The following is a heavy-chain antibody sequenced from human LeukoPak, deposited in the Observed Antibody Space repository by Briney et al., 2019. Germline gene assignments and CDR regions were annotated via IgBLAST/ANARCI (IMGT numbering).Heavy chain of an antibody. CDR1: GFIFSNYW. V-gene: IGHV3-7*03. CDR2: INQGGSEK. D-gene: IGHD2-2*01. CDR3: ARLVVPPGNRGWYYEH. J-gene: IGHJ4*02. Sequence: PGGSLRLSCAASGFIFSNYWMSWVRQGPGEGLEWLPIINQGGSEKYYVDSVKGRFTISRDNAKNSLDLQMNSLRVEDTAIYYCARLVVPPGNRGWYYEHWGQGTLVTVSS.